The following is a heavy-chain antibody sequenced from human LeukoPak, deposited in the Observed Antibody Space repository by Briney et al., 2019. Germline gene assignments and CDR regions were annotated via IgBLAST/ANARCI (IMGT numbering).Heavy chain of an antibody. J-gene: IGHJ6*02. V-gene: IGHV1-18*04. CDR3: ARDEELLWFGELLSNGMDV. CDR2: ISAYNGNT. CDR1: GYTFTSYY. D-gene: IGHD3-10*01. Sequence: ASVKVSCKASGYTFTSYYMHWVRQAPGQGLEWMGWISAYNGNTNYAQKLQGRVTMTTDTSTSTAYMELRSLRSDDTAVYYCARDEELLWFGELLSNGMDVWGQGTTVTVSS.